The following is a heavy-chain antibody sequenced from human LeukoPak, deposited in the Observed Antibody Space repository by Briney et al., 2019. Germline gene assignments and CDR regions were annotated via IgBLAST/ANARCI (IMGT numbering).Heavy chain of an antibody. CDR3: ARDYTGDYDSSGYLYYLDY. V-gene: IGHV4-61*01. CDR2: IYYSGST. CDR1: GDSVSSAYYY. Sequence: SETLSLTCTVSGDSVSSAYYYWSRIRQPPGKGLEWIGYIYYSGSTNYNPSLKSRVTMSIDTSKSQFSLKLSSVTAADTAVYYCARDYTGDYDSSGYLYYLDYWGLGALVTVSS. D-gene: IGHD3-22*01. J-gene: IGHJ4*02.